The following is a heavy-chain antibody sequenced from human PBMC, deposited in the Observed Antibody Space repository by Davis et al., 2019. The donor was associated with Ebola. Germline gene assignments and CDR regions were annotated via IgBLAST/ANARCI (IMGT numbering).Heavy chain of an antibody. CDR1: GDSVSMKSAG. CDR3: ARGWLRTGLDI. V-gene: IGHV6-1*01. D-gene: IGHD3/OR15-3a*01. J-gene: IGHJ3*02. CDR2: TYYTSKWYN. Sequence: TLSLTCAISGDSVSMKSAGWNWIRQSPSRGLEWLGRTYYTSKWYNHYAASVKSRTTINADTSKNEFSLQLNSVTPEDTAVYYCARGWLRTGLDIWGQGTMVIVSS.